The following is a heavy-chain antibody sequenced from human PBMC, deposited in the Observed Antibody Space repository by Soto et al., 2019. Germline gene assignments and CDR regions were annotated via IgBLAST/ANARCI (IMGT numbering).Heavy chain of an antibody. V-gene: IGHV3-66*01. Sequence: GGSLRLSCAASGFTVSSNYMSWVRQAPGKGLEWVSVIYSGGSTYYADSVKGRFTISRDNSKNTLYLQMNSLRAEDTAVYYCARDWYSGYDYGYYYYYMDVWGKGTTVTVSS. CDR2: IYSGGST. D-gene: IGHD5-12*01. CDR3: ARDWYSGYDYGYYYYYMDV. J-gene: IGHJ6*03. CDR1: GFTVSSNY.